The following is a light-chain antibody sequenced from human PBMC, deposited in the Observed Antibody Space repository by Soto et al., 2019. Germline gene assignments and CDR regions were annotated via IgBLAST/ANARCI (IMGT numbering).Light chain of an antibody. Sequence: ALQLTQSPSSLSASVGDRVTITCRASQGISSALAWYQQKPGKAPKLLIYDASSLESGVPSRFSGSGSGTDFALTISSLQPEDFATYYCQQFNSYPRTFGQGTKVEIK. CDR2: DAS. V-gene: IGKV1-13*02. J-gene: IGKJ1*01. CDR3: QQFNSYPRT. CDR1: QGISSA.